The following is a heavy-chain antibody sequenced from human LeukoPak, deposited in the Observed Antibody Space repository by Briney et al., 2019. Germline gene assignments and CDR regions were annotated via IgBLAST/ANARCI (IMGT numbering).Heavy chain of an antibody. CDR1: GFTFSSYS. Sequence: GGSLRLSCAASGFTFSSYSMNWVRQAPGKGLEWVSSISSSSSYIYYADSVKGRFTISRDNAKNSLYPQMNSLRAEDTAVYYCARDLRAAAGNWFDPWGQGTLVTVSS. CDR2: ISSSSSYI. D-gene: IGHD6-13*01. V-gene: IGHV3-21*01. CDR3: ARDLRAAAGNWFDP. J-gene: IGHJ5*02.